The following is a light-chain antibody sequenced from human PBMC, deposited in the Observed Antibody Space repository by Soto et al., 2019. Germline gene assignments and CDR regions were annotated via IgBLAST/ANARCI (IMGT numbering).Light chain of an antibody. CDR2: GAS. V-gene: IGKV3-20*01. J-gene: IGKJ2*01. CDR1: QRISSRY. CDR3: QRYGSSPPFT. Sequence: EIVLTQSPGTLSLSPGERATLSCRASQRISSRYLAWYQQKPGQAPRLLISGASTRATGITDRLSGSGSGTDFTLTISRLEPEYFAVYFCQRYGSSPPFTFGQGTKVEI.